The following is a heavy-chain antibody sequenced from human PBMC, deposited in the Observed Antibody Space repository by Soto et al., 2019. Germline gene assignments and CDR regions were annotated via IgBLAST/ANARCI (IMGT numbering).Heavy chain of an antibody. D-gene: IGHD4-4*01. V-gene: IGHV3-7*01. CDR2: IKEDGSER. CDR3: TRGHPSIYNY. Sequence: PGGSLRLSCAACGFTFSNYWMSWVRQAPGKGLEWVANIKEDGSERYYVDSVKGRFTISRDNAKNSLYLQMTSLRPEDTAVYYCTRGHPSIYNYWGQGTQVTVSS. J-gene: IGHJ4*02. CDR1: GFTFSNYW.